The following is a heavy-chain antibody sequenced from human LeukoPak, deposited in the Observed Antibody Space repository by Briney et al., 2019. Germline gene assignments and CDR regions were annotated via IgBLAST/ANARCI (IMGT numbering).Heavy chain of an antibody. V-gene: IGHV1-8*01. Sequence: ASVKVSCKASGYTFTSYDINWVRPATGQGLEWMGWMNPNSGNTGYAQKFQGRVTMNRNTSISTAYMELSSLRSEDTAVYYCARGRAARDAFDIWGQGTMVTVSS. J-gene: IGHJ3*02. CDR2: MNPNSGNT. CDR1: GYTFTSYD. CDR3: ARGRAARDAFDI. D-gene: IGHD6-6*01.